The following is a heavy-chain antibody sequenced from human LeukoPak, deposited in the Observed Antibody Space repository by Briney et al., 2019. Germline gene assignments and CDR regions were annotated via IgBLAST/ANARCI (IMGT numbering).Heavy chain of an antibody. CDR3: ARVWLRDYMDV. CDR2: FTADGGST. D-gene: IGHD5-12*01. V-gene: IGHV3-23*01. J-gene: IGHJ6*03. Sequence: GGSLRLSCAVSGFTFRSYAMNWVRQAPGKGLEWVAAFTADGGSTHYTTSVKGRFIISRDTPKNTLSLQMNNLRAEDTAVYFCARVWLRDYMDVWGEGTTVSVSS. CDR1: GFTFRSYA.